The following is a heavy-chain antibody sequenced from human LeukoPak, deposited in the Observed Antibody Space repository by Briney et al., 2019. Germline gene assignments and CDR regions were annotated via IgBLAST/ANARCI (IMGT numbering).Heavy chain of an antibody. Sequence: GGSLRLSCAASGFPFSSYVMHWLRQAPGKGLEWVAVIWFDGSKIYYADSVKGRFTISRDNSKNTLYLQMNSLRAEDTAVYYCASLGAAGTDYWGQGTLVTVSS. CDR3: ASLGAAGTDY. V-gene: IGHV3-33*01. J-gene: IGHJ4*02. CDR1: GFPFSSYV. D-gene: IGHD6-13*01. CDR2: IWFDGSKI.